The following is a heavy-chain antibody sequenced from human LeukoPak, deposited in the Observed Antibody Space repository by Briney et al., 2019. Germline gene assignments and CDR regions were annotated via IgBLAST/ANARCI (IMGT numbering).Heavy chain of an antibody. CDR2: INHSGST. V-gene: IGHV4-34*01. J-gene: IGHJ4*02. CDR3: ARSSRPPSTVTTLVDY. Sequence: PSETLSLTCAVYGEAFSGYYWSWIRQPPGKGLEWIGEINHSGSTNYNPSLKSRVTISVDTSKNQFSLKLSSVTAADTAVYYCARSSRPPSTVTTLVDYWGQGTLVTVSS. CDR1: GEAFSGYY. D-gene: IGHD4-11*01.